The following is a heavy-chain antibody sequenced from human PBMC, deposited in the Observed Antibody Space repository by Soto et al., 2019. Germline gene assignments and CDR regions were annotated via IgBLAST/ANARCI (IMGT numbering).Heavy chain of an antibody. Sequence: GASVKVSCKASGGTFSSYAISWVRQAPGQGLEWMGGIIPIFGTANYAQKFQGRVTITADESTSTAYMELSGLRSEDTAVYYCARSRPRQNYYYYYGMDVWGQGTTVTVSS. CDR3: ARSRPRQNYYYYYGMDV. CDR1: GGTFSSYA. J-gene: IGHJ6*02. CDR2: IIPIFGTA. V-gene: IGHV1-69*13.